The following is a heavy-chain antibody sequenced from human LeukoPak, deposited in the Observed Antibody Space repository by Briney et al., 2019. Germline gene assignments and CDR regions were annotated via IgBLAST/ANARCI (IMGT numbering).Heavy chain of an antibody. V-gene: IGHV4-61*01. CDR1: GGSISSGSYY. D-gene: IGHD4-17*01. J-gene: IGHJ6*04. CDR2: IYYSGST. CDR3: ARDGDYVNYYYYGMDV. Sequence: PSETLSLTCTVSGGSISSGSYYWSWIRQPPGKGLEWIGYIYYSGSTNYNPSLKSRVTISVDTSKNQFSLKLSSVTAADTAVYYCARDGDYVNYYYYGMDVWGKGTTVTVSS.